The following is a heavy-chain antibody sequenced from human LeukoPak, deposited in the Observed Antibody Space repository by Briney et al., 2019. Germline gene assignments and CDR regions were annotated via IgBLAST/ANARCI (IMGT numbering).Heavy chain of an antibody. CDR2: ISPYNGNT. CDR3: ASCNAGGDCFDDAFDI. J-gene: IGHJ3*02. Sequence: GASVKVSCKASGYTFSSYVINWVRQAPGQGLEWMGRISPYNGNTNYAQKLQGRVTMTTDTSTSTAYMELRSLRSDDTAVYYCASCNAGGDCFDDAFDIWGQGTMVTVSS. V-gene: IGHV1-18*01. D-gene: IGHD2-21*02. CDR1: GYTFSSYV.